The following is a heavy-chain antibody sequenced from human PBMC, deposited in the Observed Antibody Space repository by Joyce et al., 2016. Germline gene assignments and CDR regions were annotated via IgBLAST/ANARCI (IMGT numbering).Heavy chain of an antibody. CDR1: GFTFSRHR. CDR3: ARDVGDIVVVVAANYYFHYMDV. D-gene: IGHD2-15*01. V-gene: IGHV3-21*02. J-gene: IGHJ6*03. Sequence: EMQLVESGGGLVKPGGSLRLSCADSGFTFSRHRLNWVRQAPGKGLEWITSITSSSRYQDYADSVKGRFTISRDNAKNSVYLQLNSLRAEDTAVYYCARDVGDIVVVVAANYYFHYMDVWGKGTTVTVSS. CDR2: ITSSSRYQ.